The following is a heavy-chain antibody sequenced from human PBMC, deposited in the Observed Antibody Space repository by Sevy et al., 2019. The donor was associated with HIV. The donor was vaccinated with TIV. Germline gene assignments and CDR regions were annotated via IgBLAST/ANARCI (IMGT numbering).Heavy chain of an antibody. CDR1: GFTFSSYA. CDR3: VKGIRGSRYLIGGYYFDY. V-gene: IGHV3-64D*06. D-gene: IGHD6-13*01. Sequence: GGSLRLSCSASGFTFSSYAMHWVRQAPGKGLEYVSAISSNGGSTYYADSVKGRFTISRDNSKNTLYLQMSSLRAEDTAVYYCVKGIRGSRYLIGGYYFDYWGQGTLVTVSS. CDR2: ISSNGGST. J-gene: IGHJ4*02.